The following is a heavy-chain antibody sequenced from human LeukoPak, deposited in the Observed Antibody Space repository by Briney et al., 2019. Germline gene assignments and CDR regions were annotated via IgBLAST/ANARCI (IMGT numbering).Heavy chain of an antibody. J-gene: IGHJ4*02. CDR2: INHSGST. D-gene: IGHD7-27*01. V-gene: IGHV4-34*01. Sequence: PSETLSLTCAVYGGSFSGYYWSWIRQPPGKGLEWIGEINHSGSTNYNPSLKSRVTISVDTSKNQFSLKLSSVTAADTAVYYCARGLGYWGQGTLVTVPS. CDR3: ARGLGY. CDR1: GGSFSGYY.